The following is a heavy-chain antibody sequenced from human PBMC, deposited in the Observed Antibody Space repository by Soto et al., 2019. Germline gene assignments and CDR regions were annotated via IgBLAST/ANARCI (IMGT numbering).Heavy chain of an antibody. CDR3: ARGGAAAGSDGDYFDY. D-gene: IGHD6-13*01. V-gene: IGHV3-30-3*01. CDR2: ISYDGSNK. Sequence: PGGSLSLSCAASGFPFSSYAMHWVRQAPGKELEWVAVISYDGSNKYYADSVKGRFTISRDNSKNTLYLQMNSLRAEDTAVYYCARGGAAAGSDGDYFDYWGQGTLVTVSS. CDR1: GFPFSSYA. J-gene: IGHJ4*02.